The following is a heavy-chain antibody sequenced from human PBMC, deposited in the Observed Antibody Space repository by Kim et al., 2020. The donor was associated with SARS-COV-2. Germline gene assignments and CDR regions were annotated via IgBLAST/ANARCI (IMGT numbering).Heavy chain of an antibody. CDR3: ARSKQVAPDY. V-gene: IGHV2-5*01. Sequence: DKRYHPSLKSRLTITKDTSKNQVVLTMTNVDPVDTATYYCARSKQVAPDYWGQGTLVTVSS. CDR2: DK. J-gene: IGHJ4*02. D-gene: IGHD6-6*01.